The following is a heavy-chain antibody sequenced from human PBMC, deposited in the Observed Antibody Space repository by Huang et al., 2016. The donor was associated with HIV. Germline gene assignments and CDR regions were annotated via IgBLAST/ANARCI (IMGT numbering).Heavy chain of an antibody. V-gene: IGHV3-30*02. J-gene: IGHJ4*02. CDR2: RQYDGTKK. Sequence: QVQLVESGGGVVQPGGSLRLSCATSGFTFSSYGMHWVRQAPGLGLELVAFRQYDGTKKYYADSVKGRFNISRDNSKNMLHLQMNNLRVEDTAAYFCAKVTLGFDYWGQGTWVTVSS. CDR1: GFTFSSYG. D-gene: IGHD2-15*01. CDR3: AKVTLGFDY.